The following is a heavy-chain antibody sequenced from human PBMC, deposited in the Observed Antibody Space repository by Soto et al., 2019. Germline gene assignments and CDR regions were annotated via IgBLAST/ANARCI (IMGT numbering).Heavy chain of an antibody. CDR1: GFTFSSYA. CDR3: ANLGGYCSSTSCYPPGDCFDP. V-gene: IGHV3-23*01. J-gene: IGHJ5*02. Sequence: EVQLLESGGGLVQPGGSLRLSCAASGFTFSSYAMSWVRQAPGKGLEWVSAISGSGGSTYYADSVKGRFTISRDNSKNTLYLQMNSLRAEDTAVYYCANLGGYCSSTSCYPPGDCFDPWGQGTLVTVSS. D-gene: IGHD2-2*01. CDR2: ISGSGGST.